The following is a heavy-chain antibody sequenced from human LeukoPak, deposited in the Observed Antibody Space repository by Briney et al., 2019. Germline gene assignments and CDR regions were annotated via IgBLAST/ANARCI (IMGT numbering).Heavy chain of an antibody. CDR2: IIPVFGTA. Sequence: SVKVSCKTSGGTFSSYAISWVRQAPGQGLEWMGGIIPVFGTANYAQKFQGRVTITADESTCTAYMELSSLRSEDTALYYCAKGSSSSDWFNPWGQGTLVTVSS. CDR3: AKGSSSSDWFNP. D-gene: IGHD6-6*01. J-gene: IGHJ5*02. CDR1: GGTFSSYA. V-gene: IGHV1-69*13.